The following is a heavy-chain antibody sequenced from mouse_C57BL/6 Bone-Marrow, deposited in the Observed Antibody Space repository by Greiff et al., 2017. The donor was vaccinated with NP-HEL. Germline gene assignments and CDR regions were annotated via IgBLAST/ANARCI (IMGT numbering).Heavy chain of an antibody. CDR3: ASLYDGYYHWYFDV. CDR2: ISDGGSYT. CDR1: GFTFSSYA. V-gene: IGHV5-4*03. J-gene: IGHJ1*03. Sequence: EVNLVESGGGLVKPGGSLKLSCAASGFTFSSYAMSWVRQTPEKRLEWVATISDGGSYTYYPDNVKGRFTISRDNAKNNLYLQMSHLKSEDTAMYYCASLYDGYYHWYFDVWGTGTTVTVSS. D-gene: IGHD2-3*01.